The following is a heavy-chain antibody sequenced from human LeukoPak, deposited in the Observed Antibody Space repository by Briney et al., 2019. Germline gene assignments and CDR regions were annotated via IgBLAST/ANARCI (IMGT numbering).Heavy chain of an antibody. Sequence: SVKVSCKASGGTFSSYTISWVRQAPGQGLEWMGRIIPILGIANYAQKFQGRVTITADESTSTAYMELSSLRSEDTAVYYCARGGLMPADNWFDPWGQGTLVTVSS. J-gene: IGHJ5*02. V-gene: IGHV1-69*02. CDR2: IIPILGIA. CDR1: GGTFSSYT. D-gene: IGHD3-16*01. CDR3: ARGGLMPADNWFDP.